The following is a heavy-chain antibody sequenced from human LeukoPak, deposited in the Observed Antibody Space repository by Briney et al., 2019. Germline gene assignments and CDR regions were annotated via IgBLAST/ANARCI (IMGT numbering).Heavy chain of an antibody. CDR2: ISGSGGST. Sequence: ASVKVSCKASGGTFNNFAISWVRQAPGKGLEWVSAISGSGGSTYYADSVKGRFTISRDNSKNTLYLQMNSLRAEDTAVYYCAVKDYFDYWGQGTLVTVSS. V-gene: IGHV3-23*01. CDR3: AVKDYFDY. J-gene: IGHJ4*02. CDR1: GGTFNNFA.